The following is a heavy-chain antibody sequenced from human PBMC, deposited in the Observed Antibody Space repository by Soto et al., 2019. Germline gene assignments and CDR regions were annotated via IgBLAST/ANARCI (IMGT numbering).Heavy chain of an antibody. CDR3: AREHYYGSGSFDP. CDR1: GFTFSSYG. Sequence: VQLVESGGGVVQPGRSLRLSCAASGFTFSSYGMHWVRQAPGKGLEWVAVIWYDGSNKYYADSVKGRFTISRDNSKNTLYLQMNSLRAEDTAVYYCAREHYYGSGSFDPWGQGTLVTVSS. D-gene: IGHD3-10*01. J-gene: IGHJ5*02. CDR2: IWYDGSNK. V-gene: IGHV3-33*01.